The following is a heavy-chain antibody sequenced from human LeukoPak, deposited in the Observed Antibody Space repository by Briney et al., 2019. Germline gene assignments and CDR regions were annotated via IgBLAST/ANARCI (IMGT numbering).Heavy chain of an antibody. CDR2: ISGSGGST. Sequence: GGSLRLSCAASGFTFSSYAMSWVRQAPGKGLEWVSAISGSGGSTYYADSVKGRFTISRDNSKNTLYLQMNSLRVDDTAVYYCARDGRDYYDSSGYQGSFDYWGQGTLVTVSS. J-gene: IGHJ4*02. CDR3: ARDGRDYYDSSGYQGSFDY. V-gene: IGHV3-23*01. CDR1: GFTFSSYA. D-gene: IGHD3-22*01.